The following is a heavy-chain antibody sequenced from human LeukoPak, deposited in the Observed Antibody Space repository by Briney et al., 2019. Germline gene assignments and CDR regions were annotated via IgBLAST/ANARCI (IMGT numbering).Heavy chain of an antibody. J-gene: IGHJ4*02. D-gene: IGHD3-3*01. Sequence: GGSLRLSCAASGFTSSSYSMNWVRQAPGKGLEWVSSISSSSSYIYYADSVKGRFTISRDNAKNSLYLQMNSLRAEDTAVYYCARTYYDFWSGYYSYYFDYWGQGTLVTVSS. V-gene: IGHV3-21*01. CDR1: GFTSSSYS. CDR2: ISSSSSYI. CDR3: ARTYYDFWSGYYSYYFDY.